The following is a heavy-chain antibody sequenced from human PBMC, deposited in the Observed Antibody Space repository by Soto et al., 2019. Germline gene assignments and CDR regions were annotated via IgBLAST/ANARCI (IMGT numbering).Heavy chain of an antibody. Sequence: QVQLQESGPGLVKPSETLSLTCTVSGGSISSYYWSWIRQPPGKGLEWIGYIYYSGSTNYNPSLRWRVTISVDTSKNQFSLKLSSVTAADTAVYYCASMLWFGELGYFDYWGQGTLVTVSS. CDR1: GGSISSYY. D-gene: IGHD3-10*01. CDR2: IYYSGST. J-gene: IGHJ4*02. V-gene: IGHV4-59*01. CDR3: ASMLWFGELGYFDY.